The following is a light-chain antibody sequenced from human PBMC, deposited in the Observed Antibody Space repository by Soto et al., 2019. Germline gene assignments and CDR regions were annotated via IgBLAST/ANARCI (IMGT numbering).Light chain of an antibody. Sequence: ETVLTQSPGTLYFSPGERATLSCRASQSVDNSHVAWYQQRRGLPPRLLIYGASNRATGIPDRFSGSGSGADFTLTISRLEPEDFAVYFCRQYGNSPPGTFGQGTRLEIK. CDR1: QSVDNSH. J-gene: IGKJ5*01. CDR3: RQYGNSPPGT. CDR2: GAS. V-gene: IGKV3-20*01.